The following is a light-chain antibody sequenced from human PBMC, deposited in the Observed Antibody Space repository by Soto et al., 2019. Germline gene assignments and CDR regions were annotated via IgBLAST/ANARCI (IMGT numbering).Light chain of an antibody. CDR3: QTWGSGIVV. V-gene: IGLV4-69*01. CDR2: LNSDGSH. Sequence: QSVLTQSPSASASLGPSVNLTCTLSSGHSNYAIAWHQQQPEKGPRYLMKLNSDGSHSKGDGIPDRFSGSSSGAERYLTVSGLQSEDEADYYCQTWGSGIVVFGGGTKLTVL. CDR1: SGHSNYA. J-gene: IGLJ2*01.